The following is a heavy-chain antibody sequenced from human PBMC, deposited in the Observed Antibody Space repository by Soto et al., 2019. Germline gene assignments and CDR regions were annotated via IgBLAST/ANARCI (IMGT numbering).Heavy chain of an antibody. J-gene: IGHJ4*02. CDR2: IYYSGST. CDR1: GGSISSYY. V-gene: IGHV4-59*01. Sequence: PSETLSLTCTVSGGSISSYYWSWIRQPPGKGLEWIGYIYYSGSTNYNPSLKSRVTISVXXXXXXFXLXLXSXTAAXTAVYYCARERVAARGIDYWGQGTLVTVSS. CDR3: ARERVAARGIDY. D-gene: IGHD6-6*01.